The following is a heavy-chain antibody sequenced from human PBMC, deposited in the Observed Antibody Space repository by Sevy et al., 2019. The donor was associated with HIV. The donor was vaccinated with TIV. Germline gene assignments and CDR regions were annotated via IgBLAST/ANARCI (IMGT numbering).Heavy chain of an antibody. V-gene: IGHV3-30*02. CDR1: GFTFSNYG. CDR2: IRYDGSTK. CDR3: AKGLGMVQGALLGEDV. Sequence: GGSLRLSCAASGFTFSNYGMHWVRQAPGKGLEWVAFIRYDGSTKYYVDSVKGRFTVSRDNSKNTLYLQMNSLRGEDTSLYYCAKGLGMVQGALLGEDVWGQGTMVTVSS. J-gene: IGHJ3*01. D-gene: IGHD3-10*01.